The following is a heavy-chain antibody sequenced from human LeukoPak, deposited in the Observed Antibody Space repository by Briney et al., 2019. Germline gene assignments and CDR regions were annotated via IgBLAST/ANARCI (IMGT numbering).Heavy chain of an antibody. D-gene: IGHD1-26*01. Sequence: SLRLSCAASGFTFDDYAMHWVRQAPGKGLEWVSGISWNSGSIGYADSVKGRFTISRDNAKNSLYLQMSSLRAEDTAIYFCARAAYYRFDYWGQGTLVTVSS. CDR1: GFTFDDYA. CDR2: ISWNSGSI. J-gene: IGHJ4*02. CDR3: ARAAYYRFDY. V-gene: IGHV3-9*01.